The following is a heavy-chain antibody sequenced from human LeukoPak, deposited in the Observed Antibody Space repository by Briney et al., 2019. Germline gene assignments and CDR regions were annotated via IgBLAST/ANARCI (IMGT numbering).Heavy chain of an antibody. D-gene: IGHD6-19*01. Sequence: PSETLSLTCTVSGGSISSSSYYWAWIRQPPGKGLEWIGSIYYSGSTYYNPSLKSRVTISVDTSKNQFSLKLSSVTAADTAVYYCAKKRSGWYGWFDPWGQGTLVTVSS. CDR2: IYYSGST. CDR1: GGSISSSSYY. CDR3: AKKRSGWYGWFDP. V-gene: IGHV4-39*01. J-gene: IGHJ5*02.